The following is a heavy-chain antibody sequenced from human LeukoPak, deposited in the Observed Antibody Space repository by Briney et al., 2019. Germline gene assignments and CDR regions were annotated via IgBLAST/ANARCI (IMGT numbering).Heavy chain of an antibody. CDR1: GYTFTSYD. V-gene: IGHV1-8*01. CDR2: MNPNSGNA. D-gene: IGHD2-15*01. J-gene: IGHJ4*02. Sequence: GASVKVSCKASGYTFTSYDINWVRQATGQGLEWMGWMNPNSGNAGYAQKFQGRVTMTRNTSISTAYMELSSLRPEDTAVYYCARGGDCSGGSCYHDYWGQGTLVTVSS. CDR3: ARGGDCSGGSCYHDY.